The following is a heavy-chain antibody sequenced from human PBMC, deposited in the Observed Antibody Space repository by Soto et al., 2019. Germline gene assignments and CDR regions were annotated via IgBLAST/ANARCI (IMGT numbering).Heavy chain of an antibody. CDR1: GFTFSRHG. V-gene: IGHV3-33*01. D-gene: IGHD4-17*01. Sequence: QVQLVESAGGVVQPGTSLRLSCAASGFTFSRHGMHWVRQTPGKGLEWLAVILNDASGHWYADSVKGRFTISRDNFENTLYLQMNGLRLEDTAMYYCARDDDYPDNGFDYWGQGTLVTVSS. CDR3: ARDDDYPDNGFDY. CDR2: ILNDASGH. J-gene: IGHJ4*02.